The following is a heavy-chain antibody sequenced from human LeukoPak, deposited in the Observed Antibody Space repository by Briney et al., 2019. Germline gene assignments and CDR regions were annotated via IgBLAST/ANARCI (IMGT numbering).Heavy chain of an antibody. Sequence: GRSLRLSCAASGFTFSSYAMSWVRQAPGKGLEWVSAISGSGGSTYYADSVKGRFTISRDNSKNTLYLQMNSLRAEDTAVYYCAKDGPNLELWFGELDYWGQGTLATVSS. V-gene: IGHV3-23*01. J-gene: IGHJ4*02. CDR3: AKDGPNLELWFGELDY. CDR1: GFTFSSYA. CDR2: ISGSGGST. D-gene: IGHD3-10*01.